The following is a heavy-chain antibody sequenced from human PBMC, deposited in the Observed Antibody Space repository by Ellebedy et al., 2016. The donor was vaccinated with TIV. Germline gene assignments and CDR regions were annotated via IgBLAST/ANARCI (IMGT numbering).Heavy chain of an antibody. CDR2: IWYDGSNK. D-gene: IGHD2-21*01. J-gene: IGHJ6*02. Sequence: GESLKISCAASGFTFSSYGMHWVRQAPGKGLEWVAVIWYDGSNKYYADSVKGRFTISRDNSKNTLYLQMNSLRAEDTAVYYCAARVVRSYYYGMDVWGQGTTVTVSS. V-gene: IGHV3-33*08. CDR1: GFTFSSYG. CDR3: AARVVRSYYYGMDV.